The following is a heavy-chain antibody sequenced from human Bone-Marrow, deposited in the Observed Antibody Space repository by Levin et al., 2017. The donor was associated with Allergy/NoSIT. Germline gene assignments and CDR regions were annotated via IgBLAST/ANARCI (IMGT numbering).Heavy chain of an antibody. Sequence: GGSLRLSCAASGFTVSSNYMSWVRQAPGKGLEWVSVIYSGGSTYYADSVKGRFTISRDNSKNTLYLQMNSLRAEDTAVYYCARARDCGGDCYFPFDYWGQGTLVTVSS. CDR1: GFTVSSNY. CDR3: ARARDCGGDCYFPFDY. J-gene: IGHJ4*02. V-gene: IGHV3-53*01. D-gene: IGHD2-21*02. CDR2: IYSGGST.